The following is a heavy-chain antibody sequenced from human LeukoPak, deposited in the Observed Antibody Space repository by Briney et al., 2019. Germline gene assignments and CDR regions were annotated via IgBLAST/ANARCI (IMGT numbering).Heavy chain of an antibody. CDR3: ARGLYGSGTPYRY. J-gene: IGHJ4*02. CDR1: GFTVSSNY. CDR2: IYSGGST. Sequence: GGSLRLSCAASGFTVSSNYMSWVRQAPGKGLEWVSVIYSGGSTYYADSVKGRFTISRDNSKNTLYLQMNSLRAEDTAVYYCARGLYGSGTPYRYWSQGTLVTVSS. D-gene: IGHD3-10*01. V-gene: IGHV3-53*01.